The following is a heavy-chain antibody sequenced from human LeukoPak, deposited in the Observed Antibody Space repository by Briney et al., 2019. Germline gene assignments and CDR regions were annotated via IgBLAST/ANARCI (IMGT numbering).Heavy chain of an antibody. J-gene: IGHJ6*03. Sequence: GGSLRLSCVDSRFTFSRYWMSWVRQAPGKGLEWVANIMEDGSEEYYVDSVTGRFTISRDNAKNSLYLQMNSLRAEDTAVYYCAREGMIFGVFHYMDVWGKGTTVSVSS. V-gene: IGHV3-7*01. CDR1: RFTFSRYW. CDR3: AREGMIFGVFHYMDV. CDR2: IMEDGSEE. D-gene: IGHD3-3*01.